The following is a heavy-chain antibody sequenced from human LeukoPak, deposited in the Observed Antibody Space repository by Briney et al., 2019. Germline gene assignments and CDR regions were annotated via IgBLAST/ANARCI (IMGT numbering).Heavy chain of an antibody. D-gene: IGHD3-16*01. J-gene: IGHJ2*01. V-gene: IGHV4-39*02. CDR3: ARVALTGEGGRGYFNL. CDR1: GDSISTSRYA. Sequence: SGTLSLTCTVSGDSISTSRYAWGWIRQSPGKGLEWIGTIYNSGSTNLNPSLKTRVTMSVDASKNHFSLNLNSVTAADTALYFCARVALTGEGGRGYFNLWGRGNLVSVSS. CDR2: IYNSGST.